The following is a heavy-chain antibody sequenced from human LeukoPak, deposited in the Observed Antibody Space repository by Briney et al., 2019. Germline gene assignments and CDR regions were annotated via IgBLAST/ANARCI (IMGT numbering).Heavy chain of an antibody. V-gene: IGHV3-30-3*01. CDR3: ARDRFTMVRGALDAFDI. Sequence: GGSLRLSCAASGFTFSSYAMHWVRQAPGKGLEWVAVISYDGSNKYYADSVKGRFTISRDNSKNTLYLQMNSLRAEDTAVYYCARDRFTMVRGALDAFDIWGQGTMVTVSS. J-gene: IGHJ3*02. D-gene: IGHD3-10*01. CDR1: GFTFSSYA. CDR2: ISYDGSNK.